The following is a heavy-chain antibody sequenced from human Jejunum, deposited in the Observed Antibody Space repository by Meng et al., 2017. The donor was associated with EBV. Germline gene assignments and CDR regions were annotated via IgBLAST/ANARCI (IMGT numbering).Heavy chain of an antibody. CDR1: GFSLSANGVG. CDR2: IYWDDSR. CDR3: AHKGSGSYPLDY. V-gene: IGHV2-5*02. Sequence: QITLNESFPTLVKPTQTLTLTCTFSGFSLSANGVGVAWIRQPPGKDLEWLAVIYWDDSRLYSPSLRSRLTITKDTSKNQVVLIMTNMDPVDTATYYCAHKGSGSYPLDYWGQGTLVTVSS. J-gene: IGHJ4*02. D-gene: IGHD1-26*01.